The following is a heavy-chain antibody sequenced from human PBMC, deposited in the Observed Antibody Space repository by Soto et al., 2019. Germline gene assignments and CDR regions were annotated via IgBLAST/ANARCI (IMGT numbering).Heavy chain of an antibody. CDR3: AREGTPAAHWN. J-gene: IGHJ4*02. D-gene: IGHD6-13*01. V-gene: IGHV1-18*01. Sequence: QVQLLQSGAAVKKPGASVKVSCKASGCTFTSYGISWVRQAPGQGLEWMGWISAYNGNRNYAQKLQGRVTMNHETSTRTAYMELRSLRSDDTAVYYCAREGTPAAHWNWGQGTLVTVSS. CDR2: ISAYNGNR. CDR1: GCTFTSYG.